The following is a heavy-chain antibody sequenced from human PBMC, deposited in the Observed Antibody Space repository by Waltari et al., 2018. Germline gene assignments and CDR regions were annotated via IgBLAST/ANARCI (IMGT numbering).Heavy chain of an antibody. J-gene: IGHJ4*02. Sequence: EVQLVESGGGLVQPGRSLRLSCTASGFTFGDYAMSWVRQAPGKGVEWVGFSRSKAYGGTTEYAASLKGRFTISRDDSKSIAYLQMNSLKTEDTAVYYCTRDYYGYISYWGQGTLVTVSS. D-gene: IGHD3-10*01. V-gene: IGHV3-49*04. CDR3: TRDYYGYISY. CDR1: GFTFGDYA. CDR2: SRSKAYGGTT.